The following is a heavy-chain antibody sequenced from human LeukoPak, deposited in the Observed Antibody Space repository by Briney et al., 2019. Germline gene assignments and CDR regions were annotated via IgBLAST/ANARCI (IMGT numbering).Heavy chain of an antibody. V-gene: IGHV3-66*04. J-gene: IGHJ3*02. Sequence: GGSLRLSCAASGFIVSGDFMSWVRQAPGKGLEWVSVIYSDGSTYYADSVKGRFTISRDNAKNSLFLQMNSLRAEDTAIYYCARRYYDTTGYAFDIWGQGTMVTVSS. CDR1: GFIVSGDF. CDR2: IYSDGST. CDR3: ARRYYDTTGYAFDI. D-gene: IGHD3-22*01.